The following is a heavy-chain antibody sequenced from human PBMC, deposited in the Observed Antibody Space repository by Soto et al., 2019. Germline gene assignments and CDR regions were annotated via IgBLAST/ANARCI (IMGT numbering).Heavy chain of an antibody. CDR2: IYYSGST. D-gene: IGHD6-6*01. Sequence: SETLSLTCTVSGGSISSSSYYWGWIRQPPGKGLEWIGSIYYSGSTYYNPSLKSRVTISVDTPKNQFSLKLSSVTAADTAVYYCARLVHSSSSSFDYWGQGTLVTVSS. V-gene: IGHV4-39*01. J-gene: IGHJ4*02. CDR3: ARLVHSSSSSFDY. CDR1: GGSISSSSYY.